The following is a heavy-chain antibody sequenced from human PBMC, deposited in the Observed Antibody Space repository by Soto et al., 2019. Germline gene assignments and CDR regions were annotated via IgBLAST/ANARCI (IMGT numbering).Heavy chain of an antibody. Sequence: GASVKVSCKASGGTFSSYAISWVRQAPGQGLEWMGGIIPTFGTANYAQKFQGRVTITADESTSTAYMELSSLRSEDTAVYYCARDRSLDFRVAARYFDLWGRGTLVTVSS. CDR3: ARDRSLDFRVAARYFDL. V-gene: IGHV1-69*13. CDR1: GGTFSSYA. CDR2: IIPTFGTA. D-gene: IGHD3-3*01. J-gene: IGHJ2*01.